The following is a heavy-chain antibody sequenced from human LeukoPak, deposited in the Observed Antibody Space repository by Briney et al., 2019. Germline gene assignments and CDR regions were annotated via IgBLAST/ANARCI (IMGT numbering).Heavy chain of an antibody. CDR2: ISAYNGNT. J-gene: IGHJ4*02. Sequence: ASVKVSCKASGYTFTSYGISWVRQAPGQGHGLMGWISAYNGNTNYAQKLQGRVTMTTDTSTSTAYMELRSLRSDDTAVYYCARVYSKLWFGELLYFDYWGQGTLVTVSS. D-gene: IGHD3-10*01. V-gene: IGHV1-18*01. CDR1: GYTFTSYG. CDR3: ARVYSKLWFGELLYFDY.